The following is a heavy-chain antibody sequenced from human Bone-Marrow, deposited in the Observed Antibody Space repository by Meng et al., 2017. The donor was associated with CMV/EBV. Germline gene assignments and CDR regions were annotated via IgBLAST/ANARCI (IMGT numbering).Heavy chain of an antibody. Sequence: GESLKISCAASGFSFSSYEMNWVRQAPGKGLEWLSYITSSGRTIYYADSVKGRFTISRDNAKNSLHLQMNSLRAEDTAVYYCARYGVIGYYYYGMDVWGQGTTVTVSS. CDR1: GFSFSSYE. CDR3: ARYGVIGYYYYGMDV. J-gene: IGHJ6*02. V-gene: IGHV3-48*03. D-gene: IGHD3-16*02. CDR2: ITSSGRTI.